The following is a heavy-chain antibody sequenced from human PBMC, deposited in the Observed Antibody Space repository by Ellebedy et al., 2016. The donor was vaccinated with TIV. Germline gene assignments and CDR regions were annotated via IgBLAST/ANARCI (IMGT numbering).Heavy chain of an antibody. D-gene: IGHD2-21*02. J-gene: IGHJ4*02. CDR2: INARTGIA. CDR3: ASPGDIDY. V-gene: IGHV3-23*01. CDR1: GFTFSSSV. Sequence: GESLKISCAASGFTFSSSVLSWVRQAPGKGLEWVPAINARTGIAHYADSVKGRFTTSRDNYKSTLYLQMNSLRAEDSALYYCASPGDIDYWGQGTLVTVAA.